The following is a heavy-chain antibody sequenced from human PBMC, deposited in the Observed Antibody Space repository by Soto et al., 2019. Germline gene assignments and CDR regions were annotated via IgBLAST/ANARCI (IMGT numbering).Heavy chain of an antibody. V-gene: IGHV4-61*01. Sequence: QVQLQESGPGLVKPSETLSLTCTVSGGSVNSDYYYWTWIRQPPGKGLELIGNVYFIGTTIYNPSLNRRVTISVYTSKNQFSLRLTSVTAAYTAVYYCARDRGDRNHGYGLDVWGQGTTVTGSS. CDR2: VYFIGTT. J-gene: IGHJ6*02. CDR3: ARDRGDRNHGYGLDV. CDR1: GGSVNSDYYY. D-gene: IGHD3-10*01.